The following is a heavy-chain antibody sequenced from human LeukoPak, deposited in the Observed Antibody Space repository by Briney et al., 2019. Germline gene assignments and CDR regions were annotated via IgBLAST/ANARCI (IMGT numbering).Heavy chain of an antibody. CDR1: RYSFTSYW. Sequence: GESLKISCKGSRYSFTSYWIGWVRQMPGKGLEWMGIIYPGDSDTRYSPSFQGQVTISADKSISTAYLQWSSLKASNTAMYYCARRITIFGVVNYFDYWGQGTLVTVSS. CDR2: IYPGDSDT. CDR3: ARRITIFGVVNYFDY. D-gene: IGHD3-3*01. V-gene: IGHV5-51*01. J-gene: IGHJ4*02.